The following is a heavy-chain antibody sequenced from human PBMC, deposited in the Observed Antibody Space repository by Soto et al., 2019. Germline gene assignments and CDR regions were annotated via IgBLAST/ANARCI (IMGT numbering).Heavy chain of an antibody. CDR2: IYYSGST. D-gene: IGHD3-10*01. J-gene: IGHJ5*02. V-gene: IGHV4-59*06. Sequence: SETLSLTCTVSGGSISSYYWSWIWLPPGKGLEWIGYIYYSGSTYYNPSLKSRVTISVDTSKNQFSLKPSSVTAADTAVYYCARKRVVRSRGHWFDPWGQGTLVTVSS. CDR1: GGSISSYY. CDR3: ARKRVVRSRGHWFDP.